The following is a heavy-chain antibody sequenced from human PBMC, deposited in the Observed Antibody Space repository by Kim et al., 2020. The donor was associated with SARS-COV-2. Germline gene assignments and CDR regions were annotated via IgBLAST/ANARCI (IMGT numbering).Heavy chain of an antibody. CDR1: GFTFSKKW. Sequence: GGSLRLSCVASGFTFSKKWMSWVRQAPGKGLEWVANIKPDGKEIYYADSVKGRFTISRDNAKNSLFLQMNSLRGEDTAVYYCAREEEWGQGTLVTVSS. CDR2: IKPDGKEI. V-gene: IGHV3-7*01. J-gene: IGHJ4*02. CDR3: AREEE.